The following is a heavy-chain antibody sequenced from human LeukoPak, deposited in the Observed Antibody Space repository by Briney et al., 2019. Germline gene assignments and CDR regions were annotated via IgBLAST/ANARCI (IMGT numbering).Heavy chain of an antibody. J-gene: IGHJ5*02. Sequence: SETLSLTCTVSGGSITSNSNYWGWLRQPPGKGLEWIGSISYSGNTYYNPSLKSRVTISVDTSKTQFSLKLSSVTAADTAVYYCARESHYYGSRFDPWGQGTLVTVSS. CDR1: GGSITSNSNY. CDR3: ARESHYYGSRFDP. D-gene: IGHD3-10*01. CDR2: ISYSGNT. V-gene: IGHV4-39*02.